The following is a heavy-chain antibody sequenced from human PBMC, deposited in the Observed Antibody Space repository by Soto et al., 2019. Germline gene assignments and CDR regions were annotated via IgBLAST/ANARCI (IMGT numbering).Heavy chain of an antibody. J-gene: IGHJ3*02. Sequence: ASVKVSCKASGGTFSSYTISWVRQAPGQGLEWMGRIIPILGIANYAQKFQGRVTITADKSTSTAYMELSSLRSEDTAVYYCAREGTVVVAAYSVRDAFDIWGQGTMVTVSS. CDR3: AREGTVVVAAYSVRDAFDI. V-gene: IGHV1-69*04. D-gene: IGHD2-15*01. CDR2: IIPILGIA. CDR1: GGTFSSYT.